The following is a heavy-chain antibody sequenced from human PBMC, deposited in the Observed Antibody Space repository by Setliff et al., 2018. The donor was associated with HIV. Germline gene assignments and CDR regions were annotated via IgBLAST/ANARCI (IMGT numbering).Heavy chain of an antibody. CDR1: GGTFSSYA. CDR3: ARGARYYDILTAYITLGYYYMDV. D-gene: IGHD3-9*01. Sequence: SVKVSCKASGGTFSSYAISWVRQAPGQGLEWMGGIIPIFGTAHHAQNFRGRVTVTAAKSTNTAYMELSSRRSEDTAVYYCARGARYYDILTAYITLGYYYMDVWGKGTTVTVSS. J-gene: IGHJ6*03. V-gene: IGHV1-69*06. CDR2: IIPIFGTA.